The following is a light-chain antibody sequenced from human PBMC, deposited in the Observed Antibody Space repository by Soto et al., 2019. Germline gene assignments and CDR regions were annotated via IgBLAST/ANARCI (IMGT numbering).Light chain of an antibody. Sequence: QSALSQPASESGSPGQSITISCTGTSSDVGGYNYVSWFQHHPGKAPKLMIYDVGNRPSGVSDRFSGSKSGNTASLTISGLQAEDEADYYCSSYRSTSIPYVFGTGTKVTVL. V-gene: IGLV2-14*03. CDR3: SSYRSTSIPYV. CDR1: SSDVGGYNY. CDR2: DVG. J-gene: IGLJ1*01.